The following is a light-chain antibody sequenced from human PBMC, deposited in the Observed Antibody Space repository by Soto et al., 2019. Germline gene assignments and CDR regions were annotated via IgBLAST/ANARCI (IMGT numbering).Light chain of an antibody. CDR2: SNN. CDR1: SSNIGSNT. CDR3: AAWDDSLNGLYV. V-gene: IGLV1-44*01. Sequence: QCMLTQAPSASGTPGQRVTISCSGSSSNIGSNTVNWYQQLPGTAPKLLIYSNNQRPSGVPDRFSGSKSGTSASLSISGLQSEDEADYYCAAWDDSLNGLYVFGTGTKVTVL. J-gene: IGLJ1*01.